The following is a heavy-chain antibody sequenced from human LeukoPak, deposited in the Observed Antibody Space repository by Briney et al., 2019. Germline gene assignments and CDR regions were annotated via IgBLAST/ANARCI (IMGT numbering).Heavy chain of an antibody. V-gene: IGHV4-4*07. J-gene: IGHJ4*02. CDR1: GGSISSYY. D-gene: IGHD3-10*01. CDR3: ARAYYYGSGYYFDY. Sequence: SETLSLTCTVSGGSISSYYWSWIRQPAGKGLEWIGRIYTSGSTNYNPSLKSRVTMSVDTSKNQFSLKLSPVTAADTAVYYCARAYYYGSGYYFDYWGQGTLVTVSS. CDR2: IYTSGST.